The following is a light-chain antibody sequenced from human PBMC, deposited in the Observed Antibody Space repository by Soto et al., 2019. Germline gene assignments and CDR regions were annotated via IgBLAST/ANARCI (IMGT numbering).Light chain of an antibody. J-gene: IGLJ1*01. CDR1: MRDVGAYNL. CDR2: EVR. Sequence: QSVLTQPASVSGSPGQSITISCAGTMRDVGAYNLVSWYQQHPGRAPQLIIYEVRNRPSGISFRFSGSKSGNTASLTISGLQAEDEADYYCSSYTTNSTPYVFGTGTKLTVL. CDR3: SSYTTNSTPYV. V-gene: IGLV2-14*01.